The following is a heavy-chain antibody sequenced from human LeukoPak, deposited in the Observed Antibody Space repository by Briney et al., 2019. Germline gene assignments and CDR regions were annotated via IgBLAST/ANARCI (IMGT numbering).Heavy chain of an antibody. CDR1: GFTFSSYA. D-gene: IGHD3-22*01. J-gene: IGHJ4*02. CDR3: AKDQAEYYYDSSGYWLY. V-gene: IGHV3-23*01. CDR2: ISGSGGST. Sequence: GGSLRLSCAASGFTFSSYAMSWVRQAPGKGLEWVSAISGSGGSTYYADSVKGRFTISRDNSKNTLYLQMNGLRAEDTAVYYCAKDQAEYYYDSSGYWLYWGQGTLVTVSS.